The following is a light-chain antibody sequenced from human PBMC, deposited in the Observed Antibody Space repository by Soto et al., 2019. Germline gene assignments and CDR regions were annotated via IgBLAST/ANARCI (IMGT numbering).Light chain of an antibody. J-gene: IGLJ3*02. Sequence: QSVLTQPPSVSGVPGQRVTISCTGSSSNIGAGYDVHWYQQLPGTAPKLLIYANTNRPSGVPDRFSGSKSGTSASLAITGLQAEDEADYYCQSYDSSLSGSNWVFGGGTKLTVL. CDR2: ANT. V-gene: IGLV1-40*01. CDR1: SSNIGAGYD. CDR3: QSYDSSLSGSNWV.